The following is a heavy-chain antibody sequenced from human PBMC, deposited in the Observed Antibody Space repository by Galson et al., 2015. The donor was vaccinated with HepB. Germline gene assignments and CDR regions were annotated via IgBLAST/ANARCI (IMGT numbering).Heavy chain of an antibody. V-gene: IGHV4-34*12. D-gene: IGHD3-10*01. J-gene: IGHJ6*03. Sequence: ETLSHTCAVYGGSFSDYYWTWIRQPPGKGLEWIGEIFHSGFINYNPSLQNRLTISMDTSKNQFSLTLTSVTAADTAMYYCARLVTLVQGSRGAEFYYYYMDVWGKGTPVTVSS. CDR3: ARLVTLVQGSRGAEFYYYYMDV. CDR2: IFHSGFI. CDR1: GGSFSDYY.